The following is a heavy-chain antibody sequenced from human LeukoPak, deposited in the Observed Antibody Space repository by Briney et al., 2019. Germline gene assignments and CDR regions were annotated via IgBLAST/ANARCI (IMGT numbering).Heavy chain of an antibody. CDR2: TNPNSGNT. Sequence: GASVKVSCKASGYTFTSYDINWVRQATGQGLEWMGWTNPNSGNTGYAQKFQGRVTMTRNTSISTAYMELSSLKSEDTAVYFCARQPPDTASFDYWGQGTLVTVSS. V-gene: IGHV1-8*01. J-gene: IGHJ4*02. CDR1: GYTFTSYD. D-gene: IGHD3-22*01. CDR3: ARQPPDTASFDY.